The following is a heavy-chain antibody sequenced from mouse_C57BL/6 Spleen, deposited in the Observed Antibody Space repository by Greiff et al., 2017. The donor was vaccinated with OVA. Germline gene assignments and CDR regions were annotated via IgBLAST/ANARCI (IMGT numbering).Heavy chain of an antibody. J-gene: IGHJ4*01. V-gene: IGHV3-6*01. CDR3: ARGAY. CDR1: GYSITSGYY. Sequence: DVKLVESGPGLVKPSQSLSLTCSVTGYSITSGYYWNWIRQFPGNKLEWMGYISYDGSNNYNPSLKNRISITRDTSKNQFFLKLNSVTTEDTATYYCARGAYWGQGTSVTVSS. CDR2: ISYDGSN.